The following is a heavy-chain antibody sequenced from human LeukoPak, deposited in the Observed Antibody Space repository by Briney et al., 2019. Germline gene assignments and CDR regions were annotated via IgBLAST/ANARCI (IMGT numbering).Heavy chain of an antibody. V-gene: IGHV3-23*01. J-gene: IGHJ4*02. CDR3: AKGRELAGDYGVFDY. D-gene: IGHD4-17*01. Sequence: PGGSLRLSCAASGFTFSSYAMNWVRQAPGKGLEWISTVNGDGDYTYYADFARGRFTISRDNSKNTLYLQMNSLRAEDTAVYSCAKGRELAGDYGVFDYWGQGTLVTVSS. CDR2: VNGDGDYT. CDR1: GFTFSSYA.